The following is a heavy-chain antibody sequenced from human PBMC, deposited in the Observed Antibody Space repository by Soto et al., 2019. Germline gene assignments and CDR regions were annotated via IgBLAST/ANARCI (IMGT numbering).Heavy chain of an antibody. V-gene: IGHV1-18*01. Sequence: QVQLVQSGAEVKKPGASVRVSCQASGYTFNNYGISWLRQAPGQGLEWLGWISAYNGHTNYAQKFQDRVITTTDTSTTTAYLELRSLKSDDTAVYYSTSDEWHRYQVGGTYFDYWCQGPLVTVSS. J-gene: IGHJ4*02. D-gene: IGHD2-2*01. CDR2: ISAYNGHT. CDR3: TSDEWHRYQVGGTYFDY. CDR1: GYTFNNYG.